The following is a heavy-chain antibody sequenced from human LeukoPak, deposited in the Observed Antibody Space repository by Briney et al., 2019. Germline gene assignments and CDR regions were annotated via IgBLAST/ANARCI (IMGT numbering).Heavy chain of an antibody. CDR2: MYDSGST. Sequence: SETLSLTCTVSGGSTSTYYWSWIRQPPGKGLEWIGYMYDSGSTYYNPSLKSRVTISVDTSKNQFSLKLSSVTAADTAVYYCARSGIFSPSRWFDPWGQGTLVTVSS. D-gene: IGHD3-9*01. J-gene: IGHJ5*02. CDR1: GGSTSTYY. V-gene: IGHV4-59*12. CDR3: ARSGIFSPSRWFDP.